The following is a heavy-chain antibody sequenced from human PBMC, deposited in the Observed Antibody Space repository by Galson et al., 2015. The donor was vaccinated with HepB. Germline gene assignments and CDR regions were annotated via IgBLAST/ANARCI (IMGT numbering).Heavy chain of an antibody. V-gene: IGHV1-46*01. CDR1: GYTFTTYY. J-gene: IGHJ2*01. CDR2: INPSDGYT. D-gene: IGHD5-24*01. CDR3: ASAGRDGWYIDL. Sequence: SVKVSCKASGYTFTTYYIHWVRQAPGQGLEWMGIINPSDGYTSCAQKFQGRVTVTRDTSTGTVYMELGSLRSEDTAVYFCASAGRDGWYIDLWGRGTLVTVSS.